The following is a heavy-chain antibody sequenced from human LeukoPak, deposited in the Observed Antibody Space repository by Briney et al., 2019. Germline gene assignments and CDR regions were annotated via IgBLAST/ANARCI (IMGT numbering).Heavy chain of an antibody. CDR3: ARSADYKVNWFDP. CDR1: GGTFSSYA. V-gene: IGHV1-69*13. Sequence: ASVKVSCKASGGTFSSYAISWVRQAPGQGLEWMGGIIPIFGTANYAQKFQGRVTITADESTSTAYMELSSLRSEDTAAYYCARSADYKVNWFDPWGQGTLVTVSS. CDR2: IIPIFGTA. D-gene: IGHD4-11*01. J-gene: IGHJ5*02.